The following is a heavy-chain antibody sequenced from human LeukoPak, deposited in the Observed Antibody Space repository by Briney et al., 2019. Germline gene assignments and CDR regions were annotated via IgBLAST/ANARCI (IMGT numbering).Heavy chain of an antibody. CDR3: LVTCYGAIY. V-gene: IGHV3-30*03. D-gene: IGHD4/OR15-4a*01. CDR2: ISYDGSNK. J-gene: IGHJ4*02. CDR1: GFTFCTYG. Sequence: PGSSLRLSCAASGFTFCTYGMHWVRQAPGKGLEWVAVISYDGSNKYYADSVKGRFTVSRDNSKNTLYLQMDSLRADDTAMYYCLVTCYGAIYWGQGTLVTVSS.